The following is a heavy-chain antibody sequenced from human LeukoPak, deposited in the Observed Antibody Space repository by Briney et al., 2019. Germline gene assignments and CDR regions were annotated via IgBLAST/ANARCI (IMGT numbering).Heavy chain of an antibody. D-gene: IGHD1-26*01. CDR3: ARGRYSGSYSGGYYFDY. CDR1: GGSISSYY. J-gene: IGHJ4*02. Sequence: SETLSLTCTVSGGSISSYYWSWIRQPPGKGLEWIGYIYYSGSTNYNPPLKSRVTISVDTSKNQFSLKLSSVTAADTAVYYCARGRYSGSYSGGYYFDYWGQGTLVTVSS. V-gene: IGHV4-59*01. CDR2: IYYSGST.